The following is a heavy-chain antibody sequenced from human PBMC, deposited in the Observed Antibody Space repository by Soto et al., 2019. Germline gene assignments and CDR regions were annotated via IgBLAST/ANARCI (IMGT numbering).Heavy chain of an antibody. J-gene: IGHJ4*02. CDR3: AIGLRVTTHPFPFDY. V-gene: IGHV1-46*01. D-gene: IGHD4-17*01. CDR1: GYTFTSYY. CDR2: INPSGGST. Sequence: ASVKVSCKASGYTFTSYYMHWVRQAPGQGLEWMGIINPSGGSTSYAQKFQGRVTMTRDTSTSTVYMELSSLRSEDTAVYYCAIGLRVTTHPFPFDYWGQGTLVTVSS.